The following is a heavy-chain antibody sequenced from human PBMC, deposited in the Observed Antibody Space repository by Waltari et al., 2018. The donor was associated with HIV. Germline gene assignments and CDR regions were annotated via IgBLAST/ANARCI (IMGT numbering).Heavy chain of an antibody. Sequence: QLQLQESGPGLVKPSETLSLTCTVPGGSISSSSYYWGWIRQPTGKGLAWIGSIYYSGRTHYNPSLRSHVTISVATSKNQFSLKLSCVTAAHTAVYYCARVPSDYYDSSGYYLLFDYWGQGTLVTVSS. D-gene: IGHD3-22*01. J-gene: IGHJ4*02. CDR3: ARVPSDYYDSSGYYLLFDY. CDR1: GGSISSSSYY. CDR2: IYYSGRT. V-gene: IGHV4-39*07.